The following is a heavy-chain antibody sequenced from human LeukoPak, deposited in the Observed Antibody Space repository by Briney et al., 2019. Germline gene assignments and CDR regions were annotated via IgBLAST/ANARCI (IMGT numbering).Heavy chain of an antibody. J-gene: IGHJ4*02. V-gene: IGHV3-74*01. CDR3: ARDGSTGWHYFEY. CDR1: GFSFSSYW. D-gene: IGHD6-19*01. Sequence: PGGSLRLSCAASGFSFSSYWMHWVRQVPGKGLVWVSHISGDGLTTGHADSVKGRFTISRDNSKNTLYLQMNSLRTEDTAVYYCARDGSTGWHYFEYWGQGTLVTASS. CDR2: ISGDGLTT.